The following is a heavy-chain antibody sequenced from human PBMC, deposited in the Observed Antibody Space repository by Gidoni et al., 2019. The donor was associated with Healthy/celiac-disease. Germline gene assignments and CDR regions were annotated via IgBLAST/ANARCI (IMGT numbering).Heavy chain of an antibody. CDR2: ISYDGSNK. D-gene: IGHD2-15*01. CDR1: GFTFSSYA. V-gene: IGHV3-30-3*01. CDR3: AGVVVVAGGFDY. Sequence: QVQLVESGGGVVQPGRSLSLSCAASGFTFSSYALHWVRQAPGKGLEWVAVISYDGSNKYYADSVKGRFTISRDNSKNTLYLQMNSLRAEDTAVYYCAGVVVVAGGFDYWGQGTLVTVSS. J-gene: IGHJ4*02.